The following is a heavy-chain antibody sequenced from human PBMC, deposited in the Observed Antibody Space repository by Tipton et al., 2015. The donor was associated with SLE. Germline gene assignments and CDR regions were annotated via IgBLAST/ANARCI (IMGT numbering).Heavy chain of an antibody. CDR2: INHSGST. Sequence: TLSLTCAVYGGSFSGYYWSWIRQPPGKGLEWIGEINHSGSTNYNPSLKSRVTISVDTSKNQFSLKLSSVTAADTAVYYCASRGGEDLDYWGQGTLATVSS. J-gene: IGHJ4*02. D-gene: IGHD3-16*01. CDR1: GGSFSGYY. CDR3: ASRGGEDLDY. V-gene: IGHV4-34*01.